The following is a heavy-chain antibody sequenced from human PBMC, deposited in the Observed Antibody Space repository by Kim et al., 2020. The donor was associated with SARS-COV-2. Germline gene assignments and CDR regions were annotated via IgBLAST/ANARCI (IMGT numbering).Heavy chain of an antibody. V-gene: IGHV7-4-1*02. CDR1: GYTFTSYA. J-gene: IGHJ6*02. CDR2: INTNTGNP. CDR3: AREVQWLLLPYDYYYGMDV. Sequence: ASVKVSCKASGYTFTSYAMNWVRQAPGQGLEWMGWINTNTGNPTYAQGFTGRFVFSLDTSVSTAYLQISSLKAEDTAVYYCAREVQWLLLPYDYYYGMDVWGQGTTVTVSS. D-gene: IGHD3-22*01.